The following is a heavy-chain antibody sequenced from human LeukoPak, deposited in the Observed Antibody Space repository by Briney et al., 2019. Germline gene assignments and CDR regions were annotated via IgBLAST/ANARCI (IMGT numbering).Heavy chain of an antibody. Sequence: PGGSLRLSCAVSGFIVTGNYMTWVRLAPGKGLEWVGRIKSKTDGGTTDYAAPVKGRFTISRDDSKNTLYLQMNSLKTEDTAVYYCTTVSRRASFDYWGQGTLVTVSS. CDR2: IKSKTDGGTT. J-gene: IGHJ4*02. CDR1: GFIVTGNY. D-gene: IGHD3-10*01. V-gene: IGHV3-15*01. CDR3: TTVSRRASFDY.